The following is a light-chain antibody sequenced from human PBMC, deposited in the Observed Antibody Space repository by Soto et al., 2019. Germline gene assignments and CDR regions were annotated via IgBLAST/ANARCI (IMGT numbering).Light chain of an antibody. CDR2: AAS. V-gene: IGKV1-39*01. CDR1: QTISSW. J-gene: IGKJ1*01. Sequence: IPMPQSPPPRLRSLGAGVPILCRASQTISSWLAWYQQKPGKAPKLLIYAASSLQSGVPSRFSGSGSGTDFTLTISSLQPEDFATYYCQQSYSTLRTFGQGTKVDI. CDR3: QQSYSTLRT.